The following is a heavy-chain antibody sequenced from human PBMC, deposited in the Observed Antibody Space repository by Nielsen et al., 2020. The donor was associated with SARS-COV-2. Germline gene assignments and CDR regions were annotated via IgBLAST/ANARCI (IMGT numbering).Heavy chain of an antibody. J-gene: IGHJ4*02. D-gene: IGHD6-19*01. V-gene: IGHV3-9*01. CDR2: IRWNSGTI. Sequence: SLKISCAASGFPFDDYSMHWVRQGPGKGLEWVSSIRWNSGTIGYADSVKGRFTISRDNAKNSLYLQMNSLRDEDTALYYCAKGGTSPVAGDWYYFDHWGQGSLVTVSS. CDR1: GFPFDDYS. CDR3: AKGGTSPVAGDWYYFDH.